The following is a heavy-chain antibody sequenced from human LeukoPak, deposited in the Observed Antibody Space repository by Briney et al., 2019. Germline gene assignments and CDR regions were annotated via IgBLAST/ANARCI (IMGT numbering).Heavy chain of an antibody. D-gene: IGHD1-26*01. CDR3: ATLGATTFDY. CDR1: GYTFTDYY. V-gene: IGHV1-2*02. J-gene: IGHJ4*02. Sequence: SVKVSCKTSGYTFTDYYIHWVRQAPGQGLEWMGWIVPNSGGTNYAQKFQGRVTMTRDTSISTAYMELNRLRYDDTAVYYCATLGATTFDYWGQGTLVTVSS. CDR2: IVPNSGGT.